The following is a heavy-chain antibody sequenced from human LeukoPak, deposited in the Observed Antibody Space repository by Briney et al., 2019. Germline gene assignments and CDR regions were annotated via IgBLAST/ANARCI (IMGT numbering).Heavy chain of an antibody. CDR1: GGSISSGDYY. CDR2: IYYSGST. V-gene: IGHV4-30-4*01. J-gene: IGHJ4*02. Sequence: SETLSLTCTVSGGSISSGDYYWSWIRQPPGKGLEWIGYIYYSGSTYYNPSLKSRVTISVDTSKNQFSLKLSSVTAADTAVYYCARQFYFDRSGYQGLDYWGQGTLVTVSS. CDR3: ARQFYFDRSGYQGLDY. D-gene: IGHD3-22*01.